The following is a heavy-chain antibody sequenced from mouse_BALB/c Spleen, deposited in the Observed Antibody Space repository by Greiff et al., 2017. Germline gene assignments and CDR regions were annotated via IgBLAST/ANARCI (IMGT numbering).Heavy chain of an antibody. V-gene: IGHV1-63*02. D-gene: IGHD2-1*01. Sequence: VMLVESGAELVRPGTSVKISCKASGYTFTNYWLGWVKQRPGHGLEWIGDIYPGGGYTNYNEKFKGKATLTADTSSSTAYMQLSSLTSEDSAVYFCARGVYGNYPYFDVWGAGTTVTVSS. J-gene: IGHJ1*01. CDR2: IYPGGGYT. CDR3: ARGVYGNYPYFDV. CDR1: GYTFTNYW.